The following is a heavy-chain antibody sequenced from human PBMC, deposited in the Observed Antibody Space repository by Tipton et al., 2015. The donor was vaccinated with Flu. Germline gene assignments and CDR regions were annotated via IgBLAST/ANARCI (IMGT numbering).Heavy chain of an antibody. Sequence: TLSLTCTVSGGPITSGADYWSWIRQHPGKGLEWIGHIYYIGSTNYNPSLKSRVTISMDTSKNQFSLKLSSMTVADTAVYYCARMEWTVTTPRYFDLWGRGTLVTVSS. CDR2: IYYIGST. D-gene: IGHD4-17*01. CDR1: GGPITSGADY. V-gene: IGHV4-31*03. CDR3: ARMEWTVTTPRYFDL. J-gene: IGHJ2*01.